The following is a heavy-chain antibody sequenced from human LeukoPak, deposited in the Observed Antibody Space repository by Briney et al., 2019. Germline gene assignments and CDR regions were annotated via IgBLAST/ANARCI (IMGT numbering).Heavy chain of an antibody. CDR3: ARAYGSGSSYHPDY. D-gene: IGHD3-10*01. Sequence: AGSVKVSCQGSCYTFSSYGINWVGQAPGQGGEFMGWINPNSGGTNSSQRFQDRVTLTRDTSISTAFMELTRLTSDDTAVYYCARAYGSGSSYHPDYWGQGTLVTVSS. J-gene: IGHJ4*02. CDR1: CYTFSSYG. V-gene: IGHV1-2*02. CDR2: INPNSGGT.